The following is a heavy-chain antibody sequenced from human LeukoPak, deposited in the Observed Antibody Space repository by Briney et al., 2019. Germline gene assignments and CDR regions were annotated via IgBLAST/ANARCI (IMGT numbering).Heavy chain of an antibody. D-gene: IGHD6-13*01. J-gene: IGHJ4*02. V-gene: IGHV3-33*01. Sequence: GGSLRLSCAASGFTFSSYGMHWVRQAPGKGREWVAVIWYDGSNKYYADSVKGRFTISRDNSKNTLYLQMNSLRAEHTAVYYCARDREYRSSWAVSWGQGTLVTVSS. CDR3: ARDREYRSSWAVS. CDR2: IWYDGSNK. CDR1: GFTFSSYG.